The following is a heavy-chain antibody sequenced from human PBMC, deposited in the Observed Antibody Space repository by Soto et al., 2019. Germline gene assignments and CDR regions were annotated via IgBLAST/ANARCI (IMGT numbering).Heavy chain of an antibody. CDR3: ATETYYYGSSGYRWFDP. Sequence: GASVKVSCKASGGTFSSYAISWVRQAPGQGLEWMGGIIPIFGTANYAQKFQGRVTITAGKSTSTAYMELSSLRSEDTAVYYCATETYYYGSSGYRWFDPWGQGTLVTVSS. CDR1: GGTFSSYA. J-gene: IGHJ5*02. V-gene: IGHV1-69*06. CDR2: IIPIFGTA. D-gene: IGHD3-22*01.